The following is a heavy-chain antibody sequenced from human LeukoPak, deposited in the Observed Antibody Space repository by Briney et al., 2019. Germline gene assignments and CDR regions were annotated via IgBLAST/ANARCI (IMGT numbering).Heavy chain of an antibody. Sequence: GASVKVSCKASGYTFTGYYMHWVRQAPGQGLEWMGRINPNSGGTKYAQKFQGRVTMTRDTSISTAYMELSRLRSDDTAVYYCPRDVDISSLLDIWGQGTMVTVSS. CDR1: GYTFTGYY. V-gene: IGHV1-2*06. CDR2: INPNSGGT. J-gene: IGHJ3*02. D-gene: IGHD6-13*01. CDR3: PRDVDISSLLDI.